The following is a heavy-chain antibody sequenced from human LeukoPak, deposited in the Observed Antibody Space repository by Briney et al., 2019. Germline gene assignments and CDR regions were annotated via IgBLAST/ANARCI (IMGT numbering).Heavy chain of an antibody. Sequence: GESLKISCKGSGYSFTSYWIGWVRQMPGKGLEWMGIIYPGDSDTRYSPSFQGQVTISADKSISTAYLQWSSLKASDTAMYYCARGGGWSLSRGAAIDYWGQGTLVTVSS. V-gene: IGHV5-51*01. D-gene: IGHD6-19*01. CDR3: ARGGGWSLSRGAAIDY. CDR2: IYPGDSDT. CDR1: GYSFTSYW. J-gene: IGHJ4*02.